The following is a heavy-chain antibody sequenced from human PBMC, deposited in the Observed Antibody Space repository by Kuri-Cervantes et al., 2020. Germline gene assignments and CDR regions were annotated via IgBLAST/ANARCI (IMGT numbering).Heavy chain of an antibody. CDR3: ARDSTVCGGDCYSIDGAFDI. CDR1: GFTVSSNY. CDR2: IYSGGST. J-gene: IGHJ3*02. D-gene: IGHD2-21*02. V-gene: IGHV3-66*01. Sequence: GGSLRLSCAASGFTVSSNYMSWVRQAPGKGLEWVSVIYSGGSTYYADSVKGRFTISRDNSKNTLYLQMNSLRAEDTAVYYCARDSTVCGGDCYSIDGAFDIWGQGTKVTVSS.